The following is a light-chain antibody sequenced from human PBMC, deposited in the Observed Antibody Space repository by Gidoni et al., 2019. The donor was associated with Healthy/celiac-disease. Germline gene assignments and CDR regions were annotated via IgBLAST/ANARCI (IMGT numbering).Light chain of an antibody. V-gene: IGKV3-11*01. CDR1: QSVSSY. CDR2: DAS. J-gene: IGKJ4*01. Sequence: ELVFTQSPATLFLSPGERATLSCRASQSVSSYVAWYQQQPGQAPRLLIYDASNRATGIPARFSGSGSGTDFTLTISSLEPEDFAVYYCQQRSNWPLTFGGGTKVEIK. CDR3: QQRSNWPLT.